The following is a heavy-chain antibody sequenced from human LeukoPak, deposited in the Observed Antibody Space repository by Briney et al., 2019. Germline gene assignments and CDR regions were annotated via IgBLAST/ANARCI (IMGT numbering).Heavy chain of an antibody. CDR1: GFTFSRYE. CDR2: ISRNGDTI. Sequence: PGGSLRLSCAASGFTFSRYEMNWVRQAPGKGLEWVSYISRNGDTIYFADSVKGRFTISRDNAKNSLYLQMSSLRAEDTAVYYCARDYASDYWGQGTLVTVSS. CDR3: ARDYASDY. D-gene: IGHD3-10*01. J-gene: IGHJ4*02. V-gene: IGHV3-48*03.